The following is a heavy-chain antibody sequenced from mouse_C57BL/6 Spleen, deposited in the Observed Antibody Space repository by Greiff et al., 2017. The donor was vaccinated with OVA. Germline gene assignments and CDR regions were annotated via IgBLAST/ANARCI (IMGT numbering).Heavy chain of an antibody. D-gene: IGHD1-1*01. V-gene: IGHV1-55*01. Sequence: QVQLQQPGAELVKPGASVKMSCKASGYTFTSYWITWVKQRPGQGLEWIGDIYPGSGSTNYNEKFKSKATLTVDTSSSTAYMQLSSLTSEDSAVYDCARCHYYGSRGYAMDYWGQGTSVTVSS. J-gene: IGHJ4*01. CDR2: IYPGSGST. CDR3: ARCHYYGSRGYAMDY. CDR1: GYTFTSYW.